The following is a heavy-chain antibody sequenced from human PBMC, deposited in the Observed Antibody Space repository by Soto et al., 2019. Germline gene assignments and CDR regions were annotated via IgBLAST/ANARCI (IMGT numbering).Heavy chain of an antibody. CDR2: INQDGTEK. CDR1: GFTFSAYW. CDR3: ARDRNWYTFES. Sequence: GSLRLSCAASGFTFSAYWMDWVRQAPGKGLEWVANINQDGTEKHYMDSVNGRFTISRDNARNSVYPQMNNLRAEDTAVYFCARDRNWYTFESWGQGALVTVSS. D-gene: IGHD2-2*02. V-gene: IGHV3-7*03. J-gene: IGHJ4*02.